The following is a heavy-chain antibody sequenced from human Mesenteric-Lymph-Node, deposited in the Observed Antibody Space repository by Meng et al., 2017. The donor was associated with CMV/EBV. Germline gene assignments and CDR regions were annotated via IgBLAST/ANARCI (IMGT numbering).Heavy chain of an antibody. D-gene: IGHD2-2*01. CDR3: AKGPTSSYYEENYYGMDV. CDR1: GFTFSSYA. J-gene: IGHJ6*02. Sequence: GESLKISCVVSGFTFSSYAMVWVRQAPGKGLECVAVMSFDGTDKDYADSVKGRFTISRDNSKNTLYLQMNSLRAEDTAVYYCAKGPTSSYYEENYYGMDVWGQGTTVTVSS. CDR2: MSFDGTDK. V-gene: IGHV3-30*04.